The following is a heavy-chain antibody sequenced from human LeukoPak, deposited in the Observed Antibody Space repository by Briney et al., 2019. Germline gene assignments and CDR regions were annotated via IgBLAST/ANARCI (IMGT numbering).Heavy chain of an antibody. D-gene: IGHD3-3*01. Sequence: GGSLRLSCTASGFTFGDYAMSWVRQAPGKGLEWVGFIRSKAYGGTTEYAASVKGRFTISRDDSKSIAYLQMNSLKTEDTAVYYCTLGRSGVAIFGVGLAFDIWGQGTMVTVSS. J-gene: IGHJ3*02. V-gene: IGHV3-49*04. CDR2: IRSKAYGGTT. CDR3: TLGRSGVAIFGVGLAFDI. CDR1: GFTFGDYA.